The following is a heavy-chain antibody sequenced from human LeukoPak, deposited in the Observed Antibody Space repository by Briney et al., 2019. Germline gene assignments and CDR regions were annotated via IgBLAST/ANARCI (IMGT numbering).Heavy chain of an antibody. D-gene: IGHD3-3*01. V-gene: IGHV4-34*01. J-gene: IGHJ6*02. Sequence: SETLSLTCAVYGGSFSGYYWSWIHQPPGKGLEWIGEINHSGSTNYNPSLKSRVTISVDTSKNQFSLKLSSVTAADTAVYYCARGLYYDFWSGYYTHPLDYYYGMDVWGQGTTVTVSS. CDR1: GGSFSGYY. CDR2: INHSGST. CDR3: ARGLYYDFWSGYYTHPLDYYYGMDV.